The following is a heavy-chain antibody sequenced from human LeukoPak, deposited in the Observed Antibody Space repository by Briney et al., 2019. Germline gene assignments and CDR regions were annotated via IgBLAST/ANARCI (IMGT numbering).Heavy chain of an antibody. V-gene: IGHV3-23*01. CDR3: AKFFHPRGYYFDY. CDR2: ISGSGGST. D-gene: IGHD3-10*01. J-gene: IGHJ4*02. CDR1: GFTFSSYA. Sequence: GESLKISCAASGFTFSSYAMSWVRQAPGKGLEWVSAISGSGGSTYYADSVKGRFTISRDNSKNTLYLQMNSLRAEDTAVYYCAKFFHPRGYYFDYWGQGTLVTVSS.